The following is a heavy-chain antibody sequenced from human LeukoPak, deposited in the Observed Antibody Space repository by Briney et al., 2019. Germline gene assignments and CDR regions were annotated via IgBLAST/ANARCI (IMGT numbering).Heavy chain of an antibody. D-gene: IGHD1-26*01. Sequence: GGSLRLSCAASGFTLNNYAMSWVRQAPGKGLEWVSIINSSGGSTYYADFVKGRFTISRDLSKNTLYLQMNSLRAEDTALYYCARKYSGTNPFDYWGQGTLVTVSS. CDR2: INSSGGST. CDR1: GFTLNNYA. J-gene: IGHJ4*02. CDR3: ARKYSGTNPFDY. V-gene: IGHV3-23*01.